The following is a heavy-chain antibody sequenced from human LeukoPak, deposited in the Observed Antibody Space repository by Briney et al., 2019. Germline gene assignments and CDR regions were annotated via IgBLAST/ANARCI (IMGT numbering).Heavy chain of an antibody. CDR1: GFIFDDYG. Sequence: GGSLRLSCAASGFIFDDYGMNWVRQAPGKGLEWVSGINWNGASSTYADSVKGRFTISRDNAKNTLYLQMNSLRAEDTAVYYCARGGYTMMGYWGQGTLVTVSS. J-gene: IGHJ4*02. V-gene: IGHV3-20*04. CDR2: INWNGASS. CDR3: ARGGYTMMGY. D-gene: IGHD3-22*01.